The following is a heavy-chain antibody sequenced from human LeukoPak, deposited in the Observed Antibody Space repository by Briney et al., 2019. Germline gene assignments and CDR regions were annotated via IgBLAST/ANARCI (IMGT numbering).Heavy chain of an antibody. V-gene: IGHV4-59*01. CDR1: GGSIGSYY. Sequence: SETLSLTCTVSGGSIGSYYWSWIRQPPGKGLEWIGNIYYSGSTNYNPSLKSRVTISVDTSKNQFSLKLSSVTAADTAVYYCTRGSIAYYYMDVWGKGTTVTISS. CDR3: TRGSIAYYYMDV. J-gene: IGHJ6*03. D-gene: IGHD3-22*01. CDR2: IYYSGST.